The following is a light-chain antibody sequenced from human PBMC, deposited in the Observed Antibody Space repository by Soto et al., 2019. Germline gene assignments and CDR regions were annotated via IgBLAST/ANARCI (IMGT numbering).Light chain of an antibody. CDR2: EVN. J-gene: IGLJ3*02. CDR1: SSDVGGYNY. Sequence: HSVLTQPPSASGSPGQSVTISCTGTSSDVGGYNYVSWYQQHPGKAPKLMIYEVNKRPSGVPDRFSGSKSGNTASLTVSGLQAEDEADYYCSSYAGSNSVVFGGGTKVTVL. CDR3: SSYAGSNSVV. V-gene: IGLV2-8*01.